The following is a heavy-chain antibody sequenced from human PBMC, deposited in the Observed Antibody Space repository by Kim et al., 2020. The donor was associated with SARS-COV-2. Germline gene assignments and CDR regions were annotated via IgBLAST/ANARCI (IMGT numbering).Heavy chain of an antibody. V-gene: IGHV3-30*04. Sequence: GGSLRLSCAASGFTFSIYAMHWVRRAPGKGLEPVSVISLDGSDNYYADSVKGRFTISRDNSENTLYLQMNGLRVEDTAEYYCAREHRSYYYGSGRYPDY. CDR1: GFTFSIYA. CDR2: ISLDGSDN. D-gene: IGHD3-10*01. J-gene: IGHJ4*01. CDR3: AREHRSYYYGSGRYPDY.